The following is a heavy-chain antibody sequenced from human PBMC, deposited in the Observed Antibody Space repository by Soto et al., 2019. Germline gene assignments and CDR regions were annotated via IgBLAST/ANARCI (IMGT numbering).Heavy chain of an antibody. J-gene: IGHJ6*02. CDR3: ASPTDWNSTAGGMDV. V-gene: IGHV1-69*01. CDR2: IIPIFGTA. CDR1: GGTFSSYA. D-gene: IGHD1-7*01. Sequence: QVQLVQSGAEVKKPGSSVKVSCKASGGTFSSYAISWVRQAPGQGLEWTGGIIPIFGTANYAQKLQGRVTITADESTSTGYMELSSLRSEDTAVYYCASPTDWNSTAGGMDVWGQGTTVTVSS.